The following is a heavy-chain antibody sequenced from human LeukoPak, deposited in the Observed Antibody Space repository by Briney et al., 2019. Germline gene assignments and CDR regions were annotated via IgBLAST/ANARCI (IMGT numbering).Heavy chain of an antibody. CDR3: ARDLVVVHDAFDI. CDR1: GYTFTSYY. CDR2: INPSGGST. J-gene: IGHJ3*02. Sequence: ASVKVSCKASGYTFTSYYMHWVRQAPGQGLEWMGIINPSGGSTSYAQKFQGRVTMTRDTSMSTVYMELSSLRSEDTAVYYCARDLVVVHDAFDIWGQGTMVTVSS. D-gene: IGHD3-22*01. V-gene: IGHV1-46*01.